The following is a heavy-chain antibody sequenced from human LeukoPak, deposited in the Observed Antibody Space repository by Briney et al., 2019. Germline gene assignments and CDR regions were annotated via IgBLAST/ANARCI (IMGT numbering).Heavy chain of an antibody. D-gene: IGHD2-2*01. CDR3: ARAPMGAAALY. CDR2: MNPVSGNA. CDR1: GGTFSSYA. Sequence: ASVKVSCKASGGTFSSYAISWVRQAPGQGLEWMGWMNPVSGNAGSAQKFQGRVSLTRDTSISTAYMELSSLTSDDTAFYYCARAPMGAAALYWGQGTLVTVSS. V-gene: IGHV1-8*02. J-gene: IGHJ4*02.